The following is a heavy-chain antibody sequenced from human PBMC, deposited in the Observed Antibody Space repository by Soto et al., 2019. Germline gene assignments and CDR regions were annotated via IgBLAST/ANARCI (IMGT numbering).Heavy chain of an antibody. CDR3: AKYSSGWYYPFDY. D-gene: IGHD6-19*01. CDR2: ISGSGGST. CDR1: GFTFSSYA. V-gene: IGHV3-23*01. J-gene: IGHJ4*02. Sequence: EVQLLESGGGLVQPGGSLRLSCAASGFTFSSYAMSWVHQAPGKGLEWVSAISGSGGSTYYADSVKGRFTISRDNSKNTLYLQMNSLRAEDTAVYYCAKYSSGWYYPFDYWGQGTLVTVSS.